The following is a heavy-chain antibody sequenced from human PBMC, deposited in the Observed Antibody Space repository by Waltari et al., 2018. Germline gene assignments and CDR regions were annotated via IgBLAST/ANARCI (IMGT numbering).Heavy chain of an antibody. CDR1: GFTFSRSW. V-gene: IGHV3-7*01. J-gene: IGHJ5*02. Sequence: EVQLVESGGDLVQPGGSLRLSGAASGFTFSRSWRTWVRQAPGKGLEWVGNIQQNGSEKWYADSVRGRFTISRDNAMNSLYLQMNSLRVEDTAVYYCARDLVATPPWGQGTLVTVSS. D-gene: IGHD2-21*02. CDR3: ARDLVATPP. CDR2: IQQNGSEK.